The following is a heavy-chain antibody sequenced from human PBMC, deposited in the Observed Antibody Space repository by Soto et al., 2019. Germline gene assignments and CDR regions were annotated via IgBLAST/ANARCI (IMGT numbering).Heavy chain of an antibody. J-gene: IGHJ3*02. CDR1: GYTFTSYG. V-gene: IGHV1-18*01. CDR2: ISAYNGNT. CDR3: ARERVYRITIVGVAHDAFDI. D-gene: IGHD3-3*01. Sequence: ASVKVSCKASGYTFTSYGISWVRQAPGQGLEWMGWISAYNGNTNYAQKLQGRVTMTTDTSTSTAYMELRSLRSDDTAVYYGARERVYRITIVGVAHDAFDIWGQGTMVTVSS.